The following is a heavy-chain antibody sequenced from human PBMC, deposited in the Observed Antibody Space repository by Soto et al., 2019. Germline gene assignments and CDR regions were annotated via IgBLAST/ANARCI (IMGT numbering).Heavy chain of an antibody. V-gene: IGHV4-34*01. CDR3: ARERYYDSSGYYSPYYYYGMDV. J-gene: IGHJ6*02. Sequence: SETLSLTCAVYGGSFSGYYWSWIRQPPGKGLEWIGEINHSGSTNYNPSLKSRVTISVDTSKNQFSLKLSSVTAADTAVYYCARERYYDSSGYYSPYYYYGMDVWGQGTTVTSP. CDR2: INHSGST. D-gene: IGHD3-22*01. CDR1: GGSFSGYY.